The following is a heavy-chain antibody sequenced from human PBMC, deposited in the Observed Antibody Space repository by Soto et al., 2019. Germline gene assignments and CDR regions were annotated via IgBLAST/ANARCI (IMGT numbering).Heavy chain of an antibody. CDR3: AKVGMGGYFDY. D-gene: IGHD3-16*01. Sequence: GGSLRLSCAASGFTFSSYGMHWVRQAPGKGLEWVAVISYDGSNKYYADSVKGRFTISRDNSKNTLYLQMNSLRAEDTAVYYCAKVGMGGYFDYWGQGTLVTVSS. J-gene: IGHJ4*02. V-gene: IGHV3-30*18. CDR1: GFTFSSYG. CDR2: ISYDGSNK.